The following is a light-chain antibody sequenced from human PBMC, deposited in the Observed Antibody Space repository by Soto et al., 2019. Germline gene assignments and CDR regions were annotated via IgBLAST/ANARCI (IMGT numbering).Light chain of an antibody. V-gene: IGKV1-39*01. Sequence: DIQMTLSPSSLSASVGDRVTITCRASQSVSRYVNWYQQKPGKAPKFLIYAATSLQSGVPSRVSGSGSGTDFTLTISSLQPEDFATYYCQQSSSTPRTFGQGTRVEIK. CDR1: QSVSRY. J-gene: IGKJ1*01. CDR2: AAT. CDR3: QQSSSTPRT.